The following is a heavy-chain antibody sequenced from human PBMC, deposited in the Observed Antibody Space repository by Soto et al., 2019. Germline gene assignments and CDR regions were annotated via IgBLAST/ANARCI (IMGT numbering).Heavy chain of an antibody. D-gene: IGHD6-13*01. CDR2: IHPTDGST. Sequence: QVQLVQSGAEVKEPGASVKVSCKASGYNFASNHMHWVRQIPGQGLEWMGIIHPTDGSTSYAQSLRGRITLTRDAPTNTDYMELRGLTSEDTAVYYCVRDRFGSWTFDYWGQGTLLTVSS. CDR3: VRDRFGSWTFDY. CDR1: GYNFASNH. V-gene: IGHV1-46*01. J-gene: IGHJ4*02.